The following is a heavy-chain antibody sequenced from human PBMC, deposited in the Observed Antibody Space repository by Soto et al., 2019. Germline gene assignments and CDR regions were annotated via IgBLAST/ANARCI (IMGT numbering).Heavy chain of an antibody. D-gene: IGHD3-22*01. V-gene: IGHV1-69*06. J-gene: IGHJ6*02. CDR2: IIPIFGTA. Sequence: SVKVSCKASGGTFSSYAISWVRQAPGQGLEWMGGIIPIFGTANYAQKFQGRVTITADKSTSTAYMELSSLRSEDTAVYYCARNEVVVIIGYYYYGMDVWGQGTTVTVSS. CDR3: ARNEVVVIIGYYYYGMDV. CDR1: GGTFSSYA.